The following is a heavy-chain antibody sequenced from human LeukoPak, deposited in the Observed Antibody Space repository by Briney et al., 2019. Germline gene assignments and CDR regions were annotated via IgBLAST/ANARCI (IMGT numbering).Heavy chain of an antibody. V-gene: IGHV4-34*01. Sequence: SETLSLTCAVYGGSFSGYYWSWIHQPPGKGLEWIGEINHSGSTNYNPSLKSRVTISVDTSKNQFSLKLSSVTAADTAVYYCARVRPYTAMVKGWFDPWGQGTLVTVSS. CDR3: ARVRPYTAMVKGWFDP. CDR2: INHSGST. D-gene: IGHD5-18*01. J-gene: IGHJ5*02. CDR1: GGSFSGYY.